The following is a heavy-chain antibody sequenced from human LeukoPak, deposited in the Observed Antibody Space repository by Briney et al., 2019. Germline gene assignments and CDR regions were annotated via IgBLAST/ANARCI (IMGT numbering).Heavy chain of an antibody. CDR3: ARVGSSGWYVHPTLDY. CDR2: INPSNGDT. Sequence: ASVKVSCKASGYTFSGYCIHWVRQAPGQGLEWMAWINPSNGDTNYAQKFQGRVTMTRDTSISTAYMELTRLISDDTAVYYCARVGSSGWYVHPTLDYWGQGTLVTVSS. D-gene: IGHD6-19*01. V-gene: IGHV1-2*02. CDR1: GYTFSGYC. J-gene: IGHJ4*02.